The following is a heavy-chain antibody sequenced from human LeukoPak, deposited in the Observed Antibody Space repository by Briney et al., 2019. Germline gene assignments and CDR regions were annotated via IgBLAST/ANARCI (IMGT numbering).Heavy chain of an antibody. J-gene: IGHJ4*02. CDR2: INQDGSEE. CDR3: VRDGGVSGYDLLDY. Sequence: GGSLRLSCAAPGFTFSNYWMTWVRQAPGKGLEWVAHINQDGSEEHYMDSVKARFTISRDNAKNSLSLQMNSLRAEDTAVYYCVRDGGVSGYDLLDYWGQGTLVTVSS. V-gene: IGHV3-7*01. CDR1: GFTFSNYW. D-gene: IGHD5-12*01.